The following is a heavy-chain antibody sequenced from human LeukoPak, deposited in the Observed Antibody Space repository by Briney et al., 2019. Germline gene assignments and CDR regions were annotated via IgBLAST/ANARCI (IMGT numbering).Heavy chain of an antibody. D-gene: IGHD4-17*01. CDR1: GFTFSGYT. Sequence: GGSLRLSCEASGFTFSGYTMNWVRQAPGKGLEWVSTISSSSRYIYYPDSVKGRFTISRDNAKNSLYLQLNSLRPDDTAVYYCARDDSYGDSLDDAFDIWGQGTMVTVSS. CDR3: ARDDSYGDSLDDAFDI. J-gene: IGHJ3*02. V-gene: IGHV3-21*01. CDR2: ISSSSRYI.